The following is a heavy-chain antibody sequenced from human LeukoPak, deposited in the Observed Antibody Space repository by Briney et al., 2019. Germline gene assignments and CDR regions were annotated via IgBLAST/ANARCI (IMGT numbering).Heavy chain of an antibody. CDR2: IYYSGSA. Sequence: SETLSLTCTVSDGSISGYYCSWIRRPPGEGLEWIGYIYYSGSATYNPSLKSRVTISVDTPKNQVSLKLSFVTAADTAVYYCARHAPGHFDFLWGQGTLVTVSS. CDR3: ARHAPGHFDFL. J-gene: IGHJ4*02. D-gene: IGHD3-9*01. CDR1: DGSISGYY. V-gene: IGHV4-59*08.